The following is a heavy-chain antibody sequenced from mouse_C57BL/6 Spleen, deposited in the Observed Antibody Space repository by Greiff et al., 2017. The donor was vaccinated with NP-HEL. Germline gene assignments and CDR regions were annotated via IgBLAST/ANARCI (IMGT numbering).Heavy chain of an antibody. CDR2: INPSTGGT. CDR3: ARQDSNYAMDY. V-gene: IGHV1-42*01. J-gene: IGHJ4*01. Sequence: DVQLQESGPELVKPGASVKISCKASGYSFTGYYMNWVKQSPEKSLEWIGEINPSTGGTTYNQKFKAKATLTVDKSSSTAYMQLKSLTSEDSAVYYCARQDSNYAMDYWGQGTSVTVSS. CDR1: GYSFTGYY.